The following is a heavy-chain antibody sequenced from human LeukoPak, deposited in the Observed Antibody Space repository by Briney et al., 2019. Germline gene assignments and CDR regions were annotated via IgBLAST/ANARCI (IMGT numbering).Heavy chain of an antibody. D-gene: IGHD2-15*01. V-gene: IGHV3-74*01. CDR2: INSDGSST. Sequence: GGSLTLSCAASGFTFSSYWIHWVRQAPGKGLVWVSRINSDGSSTNYADSVKGRFTISRDNSKNTLFLQMSSLRAEDAAVYYCAKGRGFDVFCRAGSCSTFDPWGQGTLVTVSS. CDR3: AKGRGFDVFCRAGSCSTFDP. J-gene: IGHJ5*02. CDR1: GFTFSSYW.